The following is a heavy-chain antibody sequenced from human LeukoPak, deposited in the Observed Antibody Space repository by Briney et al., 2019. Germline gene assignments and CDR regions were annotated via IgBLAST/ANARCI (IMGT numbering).Heavy chain of an antibody. V-gene: IGHV4-39*07. J-gene: IGHJ5*02. CDR1: GGSISSSSYY. CDR2: IYYSGST. Sequence: PSETLSLTCTVSGGSISSSSYYWGWIRQPPGKGLEWIGSIYYSGSTYFNPSLKSRVTISVDTSKNQFSLKLSSVTAADTAVYYCARDLIVVVPAAINWFDPWGQGTLVTVSS. D-gene: IGHD2-2*01. CDR3: ARDLIVVVPAAINWFDP.